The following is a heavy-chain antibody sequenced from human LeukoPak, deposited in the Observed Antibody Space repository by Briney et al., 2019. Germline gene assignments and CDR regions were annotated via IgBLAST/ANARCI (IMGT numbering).Heavy chain of an antibody. Sequence: PGGSLRLSCAASGFTFSTYAMSWVRQAPGKGLEWVSTISDSVGRTYYADSVKGRFTISRDNSKNTLYLQMNSLRAEDTAVYYCARVLRYDNSGHDSFDIWGQGTMVTVSS. CDR3: ARVLRYDNSGHDSFDI. J-gene: IGHJ3*02. D-gene: IGHD3-22*01. V-gene: IGHV3-23*01. CDR2: ISDSVGRT. CDR1: GFTFSTYA.